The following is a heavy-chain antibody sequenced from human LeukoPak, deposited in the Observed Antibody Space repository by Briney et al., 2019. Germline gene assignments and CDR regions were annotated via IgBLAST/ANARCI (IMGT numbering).Heavy chain of an antibody. CDR2: IYTSGST. CDR1: GASFTSYN. CDR3: ARGGWSGDY. V-gene: IGHV4-4*07. J-gene: IGHJ4*02. D-gene: IGHD1-26*01. Sequence: SETLTLTCTVSGASFTSYNWGWIRQSAGKELEWIGRIYTSGSTNYKPSLESRVTMSVDTSKNQFSLKLSSVTAADTAVYYCARGGWSGDYWGQGTLVTVSS.